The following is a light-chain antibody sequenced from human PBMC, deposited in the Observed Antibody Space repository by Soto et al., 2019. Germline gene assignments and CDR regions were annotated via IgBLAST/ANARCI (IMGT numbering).Light chain of an antibody. Sequence: HSVLTQPPSASGSPGQSVTISSTGTSSDVGGYNYVSWYQQHPGKAPKLMIYEVSKRPSGVPDRFSGSKSGNTASLTVSGLQAEDEADYYCSSYAGSNNFVVGTGTKVTVL. V-gene: IGLV2-8*01. CDR1: SSDVGGYNY. CDR2: EVS. J-gene: IGLJ1*01. CDR3: SSYAGSNNFV.